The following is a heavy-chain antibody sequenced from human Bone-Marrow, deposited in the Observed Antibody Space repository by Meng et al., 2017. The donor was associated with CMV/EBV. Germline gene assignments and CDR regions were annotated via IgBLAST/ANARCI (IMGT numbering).Heavy chain of an antibody. D-gene: IGHD3-9*01. CDR1: GFTFSSYA. CDR3: AKGAQYYDILTPFDS. Sequence: GEALKISCAASGFTFSSYAMSWVRQAPGKGLEWVSAISGSGGSTYYADSVKGRFTISRDNSKNTLYLQMNSLRAEDTAVYYCAKGAQYYDILTPFDSWGQGTLVTVSS. CDR2: ISGSGGST. J-gene: IGHJ4*02. V-gene: IGHV3-23*01.